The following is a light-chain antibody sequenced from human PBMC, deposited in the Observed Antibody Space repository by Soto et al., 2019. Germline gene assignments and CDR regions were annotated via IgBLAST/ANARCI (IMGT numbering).Light chain of an antibody. CDR2: DVS. Sequence: QSALPQHASVSGSPGQSITISCTGTSSDVGGYNYVSWYQQHPGKAPKLMIYDVSNRPSGVSNRFSGSKSGNTASLTISGLQAEDEADYYCSSYTSSSTRVFGTGTKVTVL. V-gene: IGLV2-14*01. CDR1: SSDVGGYNY. CDR3: SSYTSSSTRV. J-gene: IGLJ1*01.